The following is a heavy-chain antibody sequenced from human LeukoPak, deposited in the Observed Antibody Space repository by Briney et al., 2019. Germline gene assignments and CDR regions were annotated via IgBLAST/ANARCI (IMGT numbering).Heavy chain of an antibody. CDR1: GGSFSGYY. D-gene: IGHD3-22*01. CDR3: ARGRGYYDSSGYI. J-gene: IGHJ4*02. Sequence: SETLSLTCAVYGGSFSGYYWSWIRQPPGEGLEWIGEINHSGSTNYNPSLKSRVTISVDTSKNQFSLKLSSVTAADTAVYYCARGRGYYDSSGYIWGQGTLVIVSS. V-gene: IGHV4-34*01. CDR2: INHSGST.